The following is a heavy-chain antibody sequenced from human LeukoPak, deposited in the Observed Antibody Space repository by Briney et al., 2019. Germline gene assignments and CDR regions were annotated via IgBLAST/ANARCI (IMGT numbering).Heavy chain of an antibody. J-gene: IGHJ4*02. V-gene: IGHV1-18*01. CDR2: ISAYNGNT. D-gene: IGHD6-19*01. Sequence: GASVKVSCKASGYTFTSYGISWVRQAPGQGLEWTGWISAYNGNTNYAQKLQGRVTMTTDTSTSTAYMELRGLRSDDTAVYYCARLYSSGPSGDYWCQGTLVTVSS. CDR1: GYTFTSYG. CDR3: ARLYSSGPSGDY.